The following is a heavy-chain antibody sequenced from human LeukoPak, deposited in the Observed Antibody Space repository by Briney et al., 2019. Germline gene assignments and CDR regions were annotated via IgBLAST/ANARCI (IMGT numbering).Heavy chain of an antibody. CDR2: IYYSGST. V-gene: IGHV4-39*01. CDR1: GGSISSSSYY. J-gene: IGHJ4*02. CDR3: ARLKPVVTHFDY. Sequence: SETLSLTCTVSGGSISSSSYYWGWIRQPPGKGLEWIGSIYYSGSTYYNPSLKSRVTISVDTSKNQFSLKLSSVTAADAAVYYCARLKPVVTHFDYWGQGTLVTVSS. D-gene: IGHD4-23*01.